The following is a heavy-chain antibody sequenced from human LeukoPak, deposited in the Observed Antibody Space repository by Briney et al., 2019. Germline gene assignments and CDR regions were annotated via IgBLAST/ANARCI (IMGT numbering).Heavy chain of an antibody. CDR1: GYTFFTYW. J-gene: IGHJ4*02. CDR3: ARRLYYYDSSFDY. V-gene: IGHV5-51*01. Sequence: HGESLKISCQGSGYTFFTYWIGWVRQMPGKGLEWMGIIYPGDSDTRYSPSFQGQVTISADKSISTAYLQWSSLKASDTAMYYCARRLYYYDSSFDYWGQGTLVTVSS. D-gene: IGHD3-22*01. CDR2: IYPGDSDT.